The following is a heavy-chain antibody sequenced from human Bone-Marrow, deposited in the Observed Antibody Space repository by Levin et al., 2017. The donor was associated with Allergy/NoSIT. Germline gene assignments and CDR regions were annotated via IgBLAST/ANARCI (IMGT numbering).Heavy chain of an antibody. V-gene: IGHV4-4*07. CDR2: IYTSGST. CDR3: ARGVPRKFVVVILAFDI. D-gene: IGHD2-21*01. J-gene: IGHJ3*02. Sequence: PSETLSLTCTVSGGSISSYYWSWIRQPAGKGLEWIGRIYTSGSTNYNPSLKSRVTMSVDTSKNQFSLKLSSVTAADTAVYYCARGVPRKFVVVILAFDIWGQGTMVTVSS. CDR1: GGSISSYY.